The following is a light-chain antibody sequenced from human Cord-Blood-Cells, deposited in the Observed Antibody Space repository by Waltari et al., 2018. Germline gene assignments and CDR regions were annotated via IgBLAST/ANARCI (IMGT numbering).Light chain of an antibody. V-gene: IGLV1-44*01. CDR3: AAWDDSLNGWV. J-gene: IGLJ3*02. Sequence: QSVLTQPPSASGTPGQRVTISCSGSSSNIGSNTVNWYQQLPGTAPKLLIYSNTRVPSGVHDRCSVSESATSACRAIRGLQSEDEADYYCAAWDDSLNGWVFGGGTKLTVL. CDR1: SSNIGSNT. CDR2: SNT.